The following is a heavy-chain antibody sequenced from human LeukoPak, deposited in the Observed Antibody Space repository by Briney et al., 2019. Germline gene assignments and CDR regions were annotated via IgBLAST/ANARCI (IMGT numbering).Heavy chain of an antibody. CDR2: IYHTGST. Sequence: SETLSLTCDVSGGSISSGLYSWSWIRQPLGKGLEWIGYIYHTGSTYYKPSLKSRVTISVDTSKNQFSLRLSSVTAADTAVYYCARLQYCSGTSCYWFDPWAREPWSPSPQ. D-gene: IGHD2-2*01. V-gene: IGHV4-30-2*01. CDR3: ARLQYCSGTSCYWFDP. CDR1: GGSISSGLYS. J-gene: IGHJ5*02.